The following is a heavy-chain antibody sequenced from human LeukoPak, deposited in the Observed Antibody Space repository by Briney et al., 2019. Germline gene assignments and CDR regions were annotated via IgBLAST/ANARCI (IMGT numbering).Heavy chain of an antibody. CDR2: IRIDGSNK. J-gene: IGHJ4*02. V-gene: IGHV3-30*02. D-gene: IGHD1-20*01. CDR3: AKINHKWKIFDS. CDR1: GFIFSDYG. Sequence: QPGGSLRLSCAASGFIFSDYGMHWVRQAPGKGLVWVAFIRIDGSNKVDVDSMRGTFTISRDNYKNTLYLQMISLRNEDTAVYYCAKINHKWKIFDSWGRGTLVTVS.